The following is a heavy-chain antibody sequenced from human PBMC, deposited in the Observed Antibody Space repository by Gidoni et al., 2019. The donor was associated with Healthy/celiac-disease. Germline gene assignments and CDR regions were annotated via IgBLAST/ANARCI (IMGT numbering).Heavy chain of an antibody. J-gene: IGHJ3*02. Sequence: STYYNPSLKSRVTISVDTSKNQFPLKLSSVTAADTAVYYCARDLPFFDGCSGGSCYIGAFDIWGQGTMVTVSS. V-gene: IGHV4-31*02. CDR2: ST. D-gene: IGHD2-15*01. CDR3: ARDLPFFDGCSGGSCYIGAFDI.